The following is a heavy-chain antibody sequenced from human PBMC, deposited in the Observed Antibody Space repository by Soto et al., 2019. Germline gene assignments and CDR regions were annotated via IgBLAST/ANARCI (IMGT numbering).Heavy chain of an antibody. CDR2: INHSGST. D-gene: IGHD5-12*01. CDR1: GGSFSGYY. CDR3: AVEVATQAGYEAY. V-gene: IGHV4-34*01. J-gene: IGHJ4*02. Sequence: SETLSLTCAVYGGSFSGYYWSWIRQPPGKGLEWIGEINHSGSTNYNPSLKSRVTISVDTSKNQFSLKLSSVTAADTAVYYCAVEVATQAGYEAYWGQGTLVTVSS.